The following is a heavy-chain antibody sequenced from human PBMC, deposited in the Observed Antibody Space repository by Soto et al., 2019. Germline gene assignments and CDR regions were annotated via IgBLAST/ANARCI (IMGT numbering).Heavy chain of an antibody. CDR3: AKDDVFVSDIAAAGKFDY. Sequence: EVQLLESGGGLVQPGGSLRLSCAASGFTFSSYAMSWVGQAPGKGLEWVTAISGSGGSTYYADSVKGRFTISRDNSKNTLYLQMNSRRAEDTAVYYCAKDDVFVSDIAAAGKFDYWGQGTLVTVSS. V-gene: IGHV3-23*01. J-gene: IGHJ4*02. CDR1: GFTFSSYA. D-gene: IGHD6-13*01. CDR2: ISGSGGST.